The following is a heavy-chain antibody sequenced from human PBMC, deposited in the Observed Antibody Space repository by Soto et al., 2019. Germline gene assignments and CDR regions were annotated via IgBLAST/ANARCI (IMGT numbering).Heavy chain of an antibody. CDR1: GFSFSSYG. V-gene: IGHV3-30*18. CDR2: ISYDGSNK. J-gene: IGHJ2*01. Sequence: GGSLRLSCTASGFSFSSYGMHWVRQAPGKGLEWVAVISYDGSNKYYADSVKGRFTISRDNSKNTLYLQMNSLRAEDTAVYYCAKEPVDPEWYFDLWARGTLVPVSS. CDR3: AKEPVDPEWYFDL.